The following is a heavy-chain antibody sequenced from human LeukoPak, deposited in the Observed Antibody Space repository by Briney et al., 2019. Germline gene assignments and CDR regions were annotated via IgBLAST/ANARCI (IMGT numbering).Heavy chain of an antibody. CDR3: ARTPGFYGYNSIFFVY. CDR2: ISPSGDIT. D-gene: IGHD5-24*01. CDR1: GFTFSNHG. J-gene: IGHJ4*02. Sequence: GGSLRLSCAASGFTFSNHGMNWVRQAPGKGLEWVSGISPSGDITYYADSVKGRFTISRDNSKNTLYLQMNSLRAEDTAVYYCARTPGFYGYNSIFFVYWGQGTLVTVSS. V-gene: IGHV3-23*01.